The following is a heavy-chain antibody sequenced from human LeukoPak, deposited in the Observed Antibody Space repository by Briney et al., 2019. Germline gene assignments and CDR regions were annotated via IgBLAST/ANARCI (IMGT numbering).Heavy chain of an antibody. CDR2: IYYSGST. J-gene: IGHJ6*03. D-gene: IGHD6-13*01. CDR1: GCSIGSHY. CDR3: ARAYSSSWYEGIGYYYYYMDV. V-gene: IGHV4-59*11. Sequence: SETLSLTCTFAGCSIGSHYCSWIRQPPGKRLEWSGYIYYSGSTNYNPSLKSRVTISVDTSKNQFSLKLSSVTAADTAVYYCARAYSSSWYEGIGYYYYYMDVWGKGTTVTVSS.